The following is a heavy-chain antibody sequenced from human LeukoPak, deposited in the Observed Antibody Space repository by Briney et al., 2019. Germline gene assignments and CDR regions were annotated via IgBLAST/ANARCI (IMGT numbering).Heavy chain of an antibody. J-gene: IGHJ3*02. D-gene: IGHD1-26*01. V-gene: IGHV1-3*01. CDR2: INAGNGNT. CDR3: AKEKWELLGAFDI. CDR1: GYTFTSYA. Sequence: ASVKVSCKASGYTFTSYAMHWVRQAPGQRLEWMGWINAGNGNTKYSQKFQGRVTITRDTSASTAYMELSSLRAEDTAVYYCAKEKWELLGAFDIWGQGTMVTVSS.